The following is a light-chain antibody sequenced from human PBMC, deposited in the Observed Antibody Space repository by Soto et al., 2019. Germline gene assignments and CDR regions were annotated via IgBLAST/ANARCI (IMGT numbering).Light chain of an antibody. Sequence: EVVLTQSPGTLSVPPGEGATLSCRASQSVINNLAWYQQKPGQAPTLLIYGASTRATDVPDRFSGSGSGTEFTLTISSLQSEDSAVYYCQQYNNWPWLTFGGGTKVEIK. CDR1: QSVINN. J-gene: IGKJ4*01. CDR3: QQYNNWPWLT. V-gene: IGKV3-15*01. CDR2: GAS.